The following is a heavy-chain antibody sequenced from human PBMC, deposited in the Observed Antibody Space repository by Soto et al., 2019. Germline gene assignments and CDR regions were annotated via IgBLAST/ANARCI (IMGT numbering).Heavy chain of an antibody. Sequence: GGSLRLSCAASGFTFSNYGMSWVRQAPGKGLEWVSTISGSGGSTYYADSVKGRFTISRDNSKNTLYLQMNSPRAEDTAIYYCAKDVYYDSSGPAYWGQGTLVTVSS. J-gene: IGHJ4*02. CDR2: ISGSGGST. CDR3: AKDVYYDSSGPAY. CDR1: GFTFSNYG. D-gene: IGHD3-22*01. V-gene: IGHV3-23*01.